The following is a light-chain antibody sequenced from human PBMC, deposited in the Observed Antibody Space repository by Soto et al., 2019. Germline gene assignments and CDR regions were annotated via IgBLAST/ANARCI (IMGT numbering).Light chain of an antibody. CDR1: KNDIGVYDF. V-gene: IGLV2-8*01. CDR2: EVV. CDR3: KSYDGSNTYV. Sequence: QSVLTQPPSASGSPGQSVTISCTGTKNDIGVYDFVSWYQHHPGKAPRLIIYEVVQRPSGVPDRFSGSKSGNTASLTVSGLQPAHDPDSFCKSYDGSNTYVFGSGPKVTV. J-gene: IGLJ1*01.